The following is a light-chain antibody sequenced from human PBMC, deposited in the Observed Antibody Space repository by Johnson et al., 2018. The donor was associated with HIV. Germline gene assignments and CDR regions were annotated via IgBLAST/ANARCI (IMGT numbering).Light chain of an antibody. Sequence: QSVLTQPPSVSAAPGQKLTISCSGSSSNIGNNYVSWYQQLPGTAPKLLIYDNNKRPSGIPDRFSGSKYGTSATLCITRLQTGDEADYYCGTWDSSLRNGFFGTGTKVTVL. CDR2: DNN. V-gene: IGLV1-51*01. CDR3: GTWDSSLRNGF. J-gene: IGLJ1*01. CDR1: SSNIGNNY.